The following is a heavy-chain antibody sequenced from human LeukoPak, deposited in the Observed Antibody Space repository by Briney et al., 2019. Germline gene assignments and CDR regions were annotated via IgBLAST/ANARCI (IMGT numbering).Heavy chain of an antibody. CDR2: IKQDGSEK. D-gene: IGHD1-26*01. Sequence: PGGSLRLSCAASGFTFSSYWMSWVRQAPGKGLEWVANIKQDGSEKYYVDSVKGRFTISRDNAKNSLYLQMNNLRAEDTAVYYCARRRDSGSLQHFDYWGQGTLVTVSS. CDR1: GFTFSSYW. V-gene: IGHV3-7*03. J-gene: IGHJ4*02. CDR3: ARRRDSGSLQHFDY.